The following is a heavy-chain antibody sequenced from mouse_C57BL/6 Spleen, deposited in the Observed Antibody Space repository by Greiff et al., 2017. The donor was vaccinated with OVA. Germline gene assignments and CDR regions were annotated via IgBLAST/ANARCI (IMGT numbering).Heavy chain of an antibody. D-gene: IGHD2-4*01. CDR1: GYTFTSYW. CDR3: ARIPYDYDGDWFDY. V-gene: IGHV1-64*01. Sequence: VQLQQPGAELVKPGASVKLSCKASGYTFTSYWMHWVKQRPGQGLEWIGMIHPNSGSTNYNEKFKSKATLTVDKSSSTAYMQLSSLTSEDSAVYYCARIPYDYDGDWFDYWGQGTTLTVSS. J-gene: IGHJ2*01. CDR2: IHPNSGST.